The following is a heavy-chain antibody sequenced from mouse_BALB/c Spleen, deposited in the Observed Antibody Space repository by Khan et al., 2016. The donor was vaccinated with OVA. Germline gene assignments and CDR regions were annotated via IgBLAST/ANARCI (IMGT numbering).Heavy chain of an antibody. CDR2: INSNGGST. V-gene: IGHV5-6-3*01. CDR3: ARMARTIN. CDR1: GFTFSSYG. Sequence: EVELVESGGGLVQPGGSLKLSCAASGFTFSSYGMSWVRQTPDKRLELVATINSNGGSTYHPDSVKGQFTISRDNAKNTLYLQMSSLKSEDTAMYYCARMARTINWGQGTTLTVSS. J-gene: IGHJ2*01.